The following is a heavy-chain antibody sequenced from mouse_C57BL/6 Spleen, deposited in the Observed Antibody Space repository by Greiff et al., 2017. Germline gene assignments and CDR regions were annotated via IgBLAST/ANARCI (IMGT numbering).Heavy chain of an antibody. Sequence: VQLKQSGAELVRPGASVTLSCTASGFNIKDDYMHWVKQRPEQGLEWIGWIDPENGDTEYASKFQGKATITADTSSNTAYLQLSSLTSEDTAVYYCTTEAYGNYVAYWGQGTLVTVSA. D-gene: IGHD2-1*01. CDR2: IDPENGDT. CDR3: TTEAYGNYVAY. J-gene: IGHJ3*01. CDR1: GFNIKDDY. V-gene: IGHV14-4*01.